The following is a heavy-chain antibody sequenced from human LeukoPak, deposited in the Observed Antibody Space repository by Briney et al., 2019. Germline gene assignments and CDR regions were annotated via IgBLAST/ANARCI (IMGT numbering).Heavy chain of an antibody. CDR1: GFTVSSNY. CDR3: ASSIAARPSLYDY. J-gene: IGHJ4*02. D-gene: IGHD6-6*01. V-gene: IGHV3-53*01. CDR2: IYSGGST. Sequence: GGSLRLSCAASGFTVSSNYMSWVRQAPGKGLEWVSVIYSGGSTYYADSVKGRFTISRDNSKNTLYLQMNSLRAEDTAVYYCASSIAARPSLYDYWGQGTLVTVSS.